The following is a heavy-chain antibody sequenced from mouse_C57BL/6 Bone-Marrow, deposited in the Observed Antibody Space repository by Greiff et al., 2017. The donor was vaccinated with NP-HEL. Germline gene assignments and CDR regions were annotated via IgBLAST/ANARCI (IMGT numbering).Heavy chain of an antibody. CDR3: ARGYYYGSSGAWFAY. V-gene: IGHV1-54*01. J-gene: IGHJ3*01. CDR1: GYAFTNYL. D-gene: IGHD1-1*01. CDR2: INPGSGGT. Sequence: QVQLQQSGAELVRPGTSVKVSCKASGYAFTNYLIEWVKQRPGQGLEWIGVINPGSGGTNYNEKFKGKATLTADKSSGTAYMQLSSLTSEDSAVYFCARGYYYGSSGAWFAYWGQGTLVTVSA.